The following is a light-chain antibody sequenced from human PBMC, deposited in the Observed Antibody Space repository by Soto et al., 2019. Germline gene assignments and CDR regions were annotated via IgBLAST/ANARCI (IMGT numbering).Light chain of an antibody. V-gene: IGKV3-15*01. CDR2: GAS. Sequence: LRQSPGALSLSTGERATLSCRASQSVRSDYLAWYQQKPGQAPRLLIYGASTRATGIPARFSGSGSGTEFTLTISSLQSEDFAVYYCQQYNNLPIFGGGTKVDI. J-gene: IGKJ4*01. CDR3: QQYNNLPI. CDR1: QSVRSD.